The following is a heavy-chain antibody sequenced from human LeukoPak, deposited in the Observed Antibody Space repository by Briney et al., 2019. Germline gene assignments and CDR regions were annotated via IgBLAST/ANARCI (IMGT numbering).Heavy chain of an antibody. CDR1: GFTVSSNY. CDR2: IYSGGST. D-gene: IGHD5-12*01. CDR3: ARDFGGLRYFDY. Sequence: GGSLRLSCAASGFTVSSNYMSWVRQAPGVGLEWVSVIYSGGSTYYADSVKGRFTISRDNSKNTLYLQMNSLRAEDTAVYYCARDFGGLRYFDYWGQGTVVTVSS. J-gene: IGHJ4*02. V-gene: IGHV3-66*02.